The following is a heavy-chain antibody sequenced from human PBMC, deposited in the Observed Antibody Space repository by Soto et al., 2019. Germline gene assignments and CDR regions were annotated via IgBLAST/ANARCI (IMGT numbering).Heavy chain of an antibody. CDR2: INPNSGGT. CDR1: GYTFTGYY. V-gene: IGHV1-2*02. CDR3: AREGHSSGWYGGYYYYYGMDV. Sequence: ASVKVSCKASGYTFTGYYMHWVRQAPGQGLEWMGWINPNSGGTNYAQKFQGRVTMTRDTSISTAYMELSRLRSDDTAVYYCAREGHSSGWYGGYYYYYGMDVWGQGTTVTVSS. D-gene: IGHD6-19*01. J-gene: IGHJ6*02.